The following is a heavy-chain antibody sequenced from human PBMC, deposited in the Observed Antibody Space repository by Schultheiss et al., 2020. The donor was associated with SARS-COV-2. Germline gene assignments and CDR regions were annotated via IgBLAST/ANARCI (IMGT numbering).Heavy chain of an antibody. J-gene: IGHJ4*02. V-gene: IGHV3-21*01. D-gene: IGHD2-15*01. CDR3: ARGGYSLYFDY. CDR2: ISSSSSYI. Sequence: GGSLRLSCAASGFTFSSYSMNWVRQAPGKGLEWVSSISSSSSYIYYADSVKGRFTISRDNAKTSVYLQMKSLKAEDTAVYYCARGGYSLYFDYWGQGTLVTVSS. CDR1: GFTFSSYS.